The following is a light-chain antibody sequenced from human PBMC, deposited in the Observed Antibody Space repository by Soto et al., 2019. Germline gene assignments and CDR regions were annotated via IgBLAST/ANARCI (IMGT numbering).Light chain of an antibody. Sequence: EIVMPQSPATLSVSPGERAPLSCRASQRARTSLAWYQQKPGQAPRLLIYGASTSATGIPARFSGSGSGTDFTLTISGLQSEDSAIYYCQQYNNWPWTFGPGNKVDIK. V-gene: IGKV3-15*01. CDR3: QQYNNWPWT. CDR1: QRARTS. CDR2: GAS. J-gene: IGKJ1*01.